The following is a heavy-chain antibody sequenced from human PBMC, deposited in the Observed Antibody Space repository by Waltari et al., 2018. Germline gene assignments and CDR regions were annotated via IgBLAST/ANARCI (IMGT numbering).Heavy chain of an antibody. CDR1: GCSISGYY. D-gene: IGHD6-6*01. CDR2: IHYSGST. V-gene: IGHV4-59*01. J-gene: IGHJ5*02. CDR3: AKMAGTWQLAENWFDP. Sequence: QVQLQESGPGLVKSSETLSLTCSVSGCSISGYYWSWIRQPPGKGLEWIGYIHYSGSTNDNPSLKSRVSISVDTSKNQFSLNLRSVSAADTAVYYCAKMAGTWQLAENWFDPWGQGTLVTVSS.